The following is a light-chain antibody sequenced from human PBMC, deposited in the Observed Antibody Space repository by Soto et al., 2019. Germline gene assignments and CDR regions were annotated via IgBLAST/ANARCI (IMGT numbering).Light chain of an antibody. Sequence: EIVLTQSPATLSLSPGERATLSCRASQSVSSYLAWYQQKPGQAPRLLIYDASNRATDIPARFSGSGSGTDFTLTISSLEPEDFAVYYCQQRSNFLTFGQGTRLEIK. CDR2: DAS. CDR1: QSVSSY. CDR3: QQRSNFLT. J-gene: IGKJ5*01. V-gene: IGKV3-11*01.